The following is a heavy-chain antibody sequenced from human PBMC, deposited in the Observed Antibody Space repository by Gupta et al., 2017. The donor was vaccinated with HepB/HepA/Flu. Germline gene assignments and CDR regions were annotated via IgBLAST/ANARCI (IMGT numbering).Heavy chain of an antibody. V-gene: IGHV4-31*03. CDR1: GGSVSSVGSY. CDR3: ARENASGYHPPDC. Sequence: QVQLQESGPGLVKPSQTLSLTCTVSGGSVSSVGSYWSWIRQHPGKGLEWIGYIYYSGSTSYNPSLKSRVAISLDTSKNQFSLTLSSVTAADTAVYYCARENASGYHPPDCWGQGTLVTVSS. D-gene: IGHD3-22*01. CDR2: IYYSGST. J-gene: IGHJ4*02.